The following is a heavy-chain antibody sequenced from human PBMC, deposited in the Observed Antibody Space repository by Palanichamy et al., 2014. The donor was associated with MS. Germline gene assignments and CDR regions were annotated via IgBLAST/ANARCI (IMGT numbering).Heavy chain of an antibody. Sequence: EVQLVESGGGLVQPGGCLRLSCAASGFTSTSYWMHWVRQVPGKGLVWVSRINSDGNTTTYADSVKGRFTISRDNAKNTLFLQMNTLRAEDSGMYYCARGTDGSSSSRTFDNWGQGTLVTVSS. D-gene: IGHD5-24*01. V-gene: IGHV3-74*03. J-gene: IGHJ4*02. CDR1: GFTSTSYW. CDR2: INSDGNTT. CDR3: ARGTDGSSSSRTFDN.